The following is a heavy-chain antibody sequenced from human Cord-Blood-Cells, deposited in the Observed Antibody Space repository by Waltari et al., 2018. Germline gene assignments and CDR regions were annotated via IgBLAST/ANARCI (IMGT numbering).Heavy chain of an antibody. CDR1: GFTFSRYW. J-gene: IGHJ4*02. V-gene: IGHV3-7*01. CDR3: ARDGIAARRRGFDY. D-gene: IGHD6-6*01. Sequence: EVQLVESGGGLVQPGGSLRLSCVASGFTFSRYWMSWVRQAPGKGLEWVANIKQDGSEKYYVDSVKGRFTISRDNAKNSLYLQMNSLRAEDTAVYYCARDGIAARRRGFDYWGQGTLVTVSS. CDR2: IKQDGSEK.